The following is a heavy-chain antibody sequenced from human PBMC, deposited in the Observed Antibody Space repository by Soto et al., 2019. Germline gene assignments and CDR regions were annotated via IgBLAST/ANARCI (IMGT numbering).Heavy chain of an antibody. V-gene: IGHV4-38-2*02. CDR3: AREWKQDYYYYGMDV. D-gene: IGHD1-1*01. CDR2: IYHSGSA. Sequence: SETLSLTCAVSGYSISSGYYWGWIRQPPGKGLEWIGSIYHSGSAYSNPSLKSRVAISVDTSKNQISLNLTSVTAADTAVYYCAREWKQDYYYYGMDVWGQGTTVTVYS. J-gene: IGHJ6*02. CDR1: GYSISSGYY.